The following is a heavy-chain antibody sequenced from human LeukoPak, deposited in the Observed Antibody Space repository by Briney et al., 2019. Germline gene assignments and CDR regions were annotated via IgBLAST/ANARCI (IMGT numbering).Heavy chain of an antibody. CDR1: GFTFSTYS. D-gene: IGHD5-12*01. J-gene: IGHJ4*02. V-gene: IGHV3-48*01. CDR3: VRGPRYSGYDYFDY. CDR2: ISSSLSTI. Sequence: QAGGSLRLSCAASGFTFSTYSMNWVRQAPGKGLEWVSYISSSLSTIYYADSVKGRFTISRDNAKNSLYLQISSLRREDTAVYFCVRGPRYSGYDYFDYWGQGTLVTVSS.